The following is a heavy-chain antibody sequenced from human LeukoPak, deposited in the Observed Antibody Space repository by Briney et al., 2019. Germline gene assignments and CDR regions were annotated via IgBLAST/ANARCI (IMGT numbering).Heavy chain of an antibody. Sequence: GGSLRLSCTVSGFTFSNYAMSWVRQAPGKGLEWVSAISSTGGNKYHADSVEGRFTISRDNSKNTLYLQMNTLRLEDTAVYYCARRGESTNYGDYRFDSWGQGTLVIVSS. CDR2: ISSTGGNK. CDR1: GFTFSNYA. J-gene: IGHJ4*02. D-gene: IGHD4-17*01. V-gene: IGHV3-23*01. CDR3: ARRGESTNYGDYRFDS.